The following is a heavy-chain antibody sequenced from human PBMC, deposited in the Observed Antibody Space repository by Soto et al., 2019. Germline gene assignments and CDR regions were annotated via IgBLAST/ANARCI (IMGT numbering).Heavy chain of an antibody. Sequence: ASVKVSCKASGYTFTSYTLHWVRQAPGQRLEWMGWINTGNGNTKYSQKFQGRVTITRDTSASTAYMELSSLRSEDTAVYYCARENLPAYYYDSSGYVYGMDVWGQGTTVTVSS. V-gene: IGHV1-3*04. CDR1: GYTFTSYT. D-gene: IGHD3-22*01. CDR2: INTGNGNT. CDR3: ARENLPAYYYDSSGYVYGMDV. J-gene: IGHJ6*02.